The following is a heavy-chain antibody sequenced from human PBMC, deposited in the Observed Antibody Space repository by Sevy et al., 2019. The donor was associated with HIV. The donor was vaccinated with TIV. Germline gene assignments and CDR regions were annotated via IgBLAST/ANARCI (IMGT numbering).Heavy chain of an antibody. CDR1: GYTFTSYG. Sequence: ASVKVSCKASGYTFTSYGISWVRQAPGQGLEWMGWISAYNGNTNYAQKLQGRVTMTTDTSTSTVYMELRSLRSDDSAVYYCAREGGGYDYIWGSYRYTGYYYYGMDVWGQGTTVTVSS. D-gene: IGHD3-16*02. CDR3: AREGGGYDYIWGSYRYTGYYYYGMDV. J-gene: IGHJ6*02. V-gene: IGHV1-18*01. CDR2: ISAYNGNT.